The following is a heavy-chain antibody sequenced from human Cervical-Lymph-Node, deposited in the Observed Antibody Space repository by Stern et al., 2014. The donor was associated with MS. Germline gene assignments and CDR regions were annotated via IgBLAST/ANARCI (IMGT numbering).Heavy chain of an antibody. CDR1: GYIFTDYY. CDR3: ARGSGTAYDLRGDY. Sequence: VQLVESGAEARAPGASMKVSCKASGYIFTDYYLHWVRQAPGQGLEWLGWINPNRGGTNYAQNFQGRVTMTRDTSISKAYMELRWLGSAYTAVYYCARGSGTAYDLRGDYGGQGTLVTVSS. V-gene: IGHV1-2*02. J-gene: IGHJ4*01. CDR2: INPNRGGT. D-gene: IGHD3-3*01.